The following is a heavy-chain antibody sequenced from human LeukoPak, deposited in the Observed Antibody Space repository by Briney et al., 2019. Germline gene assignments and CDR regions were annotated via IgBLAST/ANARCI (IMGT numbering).Heavy chain of an antibody. D-gene: IGHD5-12*01. J-gene: IGHJ4*02. CDR2: IYYSGST. CDR1: GGSISSYY. CDR3: ARTYSGYDRPDY. V-gene: IGHV4-59*08. Sequence: SETLSLTCTDSGGSISSYYWSWNRQPPGKGLEWIGYIYYSGSTNYNPSLRSRVTISVDTSKNQFSLKLTSVTAADTAVYYCARTYSGYDRPDYWGQGTLVTVSS.